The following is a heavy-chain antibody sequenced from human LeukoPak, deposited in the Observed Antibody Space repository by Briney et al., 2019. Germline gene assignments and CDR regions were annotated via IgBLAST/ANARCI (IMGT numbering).Heavy chain of an antibody. CDR2: INPNSGDT. V-gene: IGHV1-2*02. CDR3: ARVLPSDY. J-gene: IGHJ4*02. CDR1: GHTFTGNY. Sequence: ASVKVSCKASGHTFTGNYMHWVRQAPGQGLEWMGWINPNSGDTNYAQKFQGRVTMTRDTSISTGYMELSRLTSDDTAVYYCARVLPSDYWGQGTLVTVSS.